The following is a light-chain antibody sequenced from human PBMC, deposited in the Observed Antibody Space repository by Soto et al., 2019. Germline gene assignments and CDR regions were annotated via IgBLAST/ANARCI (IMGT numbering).Light chain of an antibody. Sequence: QSALTQPPSVSGAPGQRVTISCTGGSSNIGAGYDVHWYQQILGTAPRLLIYDNNNRPSGVPDRFSGSKSGTSASLAITRLQAEDEADYFCQSYDNSLSASVFGGGTKLTVL. CDR3: QSYDNSLSASV. CDR2: DNN. V-gene: IGLV1-40*01. J-gene: IGLJ3*02. CDR1: SSNIGAGYD.